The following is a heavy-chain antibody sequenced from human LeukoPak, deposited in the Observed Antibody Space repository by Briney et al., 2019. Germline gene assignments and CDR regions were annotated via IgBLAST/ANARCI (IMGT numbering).Heavy chain of an antibody. Sequence: GGSLRLSCVASGFTFSSYWMHWVRQAQGKGLVWVSHTNSDGSSTTYAHSVKGRSTISRDNAKNTLYLQMNSLRAEDTAVYYCAREGLAAITIDYWGQGILVTVSS. J-gene: IGHJ4*02. CDR3: AREGLAAITIDY. V-gene: IGHV3-74*01. CDR2: TNSDGSST. CDR1: GFTFSSYW. D-gene: IGHD5-24*01.